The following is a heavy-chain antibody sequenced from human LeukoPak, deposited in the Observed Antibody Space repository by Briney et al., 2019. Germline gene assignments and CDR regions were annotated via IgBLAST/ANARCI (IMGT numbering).Heavy chain of an antibody. D-gene: IGHD3-10*01. Sequence: PGGSLRLSCEVSGFTLSDAWMAWVRQAPGKGLEWVGRIRPKNSDGTADHAAPVKGRFTISRDDSKNTLYLQMNSLKIEDTAVYYCTSRGDWGQGTLVTVSS. CDR1: GFTLSDAW. J-gene: IGHJ4*02. CDR2: IRPKNSDGTA. CDR3: TSRGD. V-gene: IGHV3-15*01.